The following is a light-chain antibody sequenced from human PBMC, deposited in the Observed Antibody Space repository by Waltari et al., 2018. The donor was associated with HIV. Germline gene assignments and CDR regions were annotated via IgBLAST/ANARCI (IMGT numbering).Light chain of an antibody. V-gene: IGKV1-27*01. Sequence: DIQMTQSPSSLSGSVGDRVTITCRASQGISNYLAWYQQKPGKVPTLLIYAASTLQSGVPSRFSGSGSGTNFTLIISSLQPEDVATYYCQKYNSAPLSTFGQGTKLEIK. CDR2: AAS. CDR1: QGISNY. J-gene: IGKJ2*01. CDR3: QKYNSAPLST.